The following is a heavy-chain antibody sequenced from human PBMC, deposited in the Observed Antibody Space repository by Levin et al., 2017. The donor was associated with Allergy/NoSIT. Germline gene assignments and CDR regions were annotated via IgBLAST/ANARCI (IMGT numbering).Heavy chain of an antibody. J-gene: IGHJ4*02. CDR1: GFSLSNGRMG. D-gene: IGHD3-16*02. V-gene: IGHV2-26*01. CDR3: ARIQTDDYVWGSYRYFDY. Sequence: SGPTLVKPTETLTLTCTVSGFSLSNGRMGVSWIRQPPGKALEWLAHIFSNDEKSYSTSLKSRLTISKDTSKSQVVLTMTNMDPVDTATYFCARIQTDDYVWGSYRYFDYWGQGTLVTVSS. CDR2: IFSNDEK.